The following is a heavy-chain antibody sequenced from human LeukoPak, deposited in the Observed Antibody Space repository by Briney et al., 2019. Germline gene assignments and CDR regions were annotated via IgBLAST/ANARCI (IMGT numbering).Heavy chain of an antibody. D-gene: IGHD3-10*01. V-gene: IGHV3-21*01. J-gene: IGHJ5*02. Sequence: GGSLRLSCAASGFTFSSYSMNWVRQAPGKGLEWVSSISSSSSYIYYADSVKGRFTISRDNAKNSLYLQMNSLRAEDTAEYYCARDRSGSGSYYNPYNWFDPWGQGTLVTVSS. CDR3: ARDRSGSGSYYNPYNWFDP. CDR1: GFTFSSYS. CDR2: ISSSSSYI.